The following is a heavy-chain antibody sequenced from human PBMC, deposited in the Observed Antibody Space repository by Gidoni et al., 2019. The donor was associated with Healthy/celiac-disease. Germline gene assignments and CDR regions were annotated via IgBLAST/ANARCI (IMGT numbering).Heavy chain of an antibody. CDR2: IYSGGST. J-gene: IGHJ4*02. CDR1: GFTVSSNY. V-gene: IGHV3-53*01. Sequence: EVQLVESGGGLIQPGGSLGLSGAASGFTVSSNYMSWVRHAPGKGLEWVSVIYSGGSTYYADSVKGRFTLSRDNSKNTLYLQMNSLRAEDTAVYYCASSIAAAGSLDYWGQGTLVTVSS. CDR3: ASSIAAAGSLDY. D-gene: IGHD6-13*01.